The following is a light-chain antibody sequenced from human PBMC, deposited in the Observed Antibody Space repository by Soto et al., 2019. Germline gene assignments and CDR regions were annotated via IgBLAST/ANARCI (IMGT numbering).Light chain of an antibody. CDR2: VERSGSY. V-gene: IGLV4-60*03. CDR1: SGYSTYI. J-gene: IGLJ2*01. CDR3: ETWDSNTFVV. Sequence: QPVLTQSSSASASLGSSVKLTCTLSSGYSTYIIAWHQQQPGKAPRYLMKVERSGSYNKGSGVPDRFSGSSSGADRYLTISNLRSEDEADYYCETWDSNTFVVFGGGTKLTGL.